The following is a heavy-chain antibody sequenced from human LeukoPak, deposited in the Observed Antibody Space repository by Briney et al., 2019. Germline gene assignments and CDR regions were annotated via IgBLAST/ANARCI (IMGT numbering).Heavy chain of an antibody. D-gene: IGHD1-26*01. CDR3: ANALGAHYLDC. J-gene: IGHJ4*02. CDR1: GFTFSSHW. V-gene: IGHV3-7*05. Sequence: PGGSLRLSCAASGFTFSSHWMIWLRQAPGKGLEWVANIKQDGSETYYVDSVRGRFTISRDNAKNSLYLQMNSLRAEDTAVYYCANALGAHYLDCWGQGTLVTVSS. CDR2: IKQDGSET.